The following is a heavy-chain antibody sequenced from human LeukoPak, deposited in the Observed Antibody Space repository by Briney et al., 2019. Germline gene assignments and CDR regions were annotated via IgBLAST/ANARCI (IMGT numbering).Heavy chain of an antibody. V-gene: IGHV1-18*01. J-gene: IGHJ4*02. Sequence: ASVKVSCKASGYTFTSYGISWVRQAPGQGLEWMGFTSADNGHTNYVQKFQGRVTMTTDTSTNTAYMEQRSLRSDDTAVYYCARASLGMDYWGQGTLVTVSS. CDR2: TSADNGHT. CDR3: ARASLGMDY. D-gene: IGHD7-27*01. CDR1: GYTFTSYG.